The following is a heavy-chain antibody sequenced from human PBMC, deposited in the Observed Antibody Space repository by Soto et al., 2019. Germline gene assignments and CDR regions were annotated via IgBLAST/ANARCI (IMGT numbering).Heavy chain of an antibody. V-gene: IGHV3-23*01. J-gene: IGHJ5*02. D-gene: IGHD4-17*01. CDR2: ISGSGGST. Sequence: GGSLILSCASRGFTFSTYAMSWVRQAPGKGLEWVSAISGSGGSTYYADSVKGRFTISRDNSKNTLYLQMNSLRAEDTAVYHCAKDIIKVTIEKDPWGQGTLVTVSS. CDR3: AKDIIKVTIEKDP. CDR1: GFTFSTYA.